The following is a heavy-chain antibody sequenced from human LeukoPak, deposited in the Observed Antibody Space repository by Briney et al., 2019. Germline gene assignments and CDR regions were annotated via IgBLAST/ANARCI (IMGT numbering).Heavy chain of an antibody. D-gene: IGHD5-24*01. J-gene: IGHJ6*03. CDR1: GFTFDDYG. CDR3: ARGYLITGYYYYMDV. V-gene: IGHV3-74*01. CDR2: INTDGSST. Sequence: GGSLRLSCAASGFTFDDYGMSWVRQAPGKGLVWVSRINTDGSSTSYADSVKGRFTISRDNAKNTLYLQMNSLRAEDTAVYYCARGYLITGYYYYMDVWGKGTTVTVSS.